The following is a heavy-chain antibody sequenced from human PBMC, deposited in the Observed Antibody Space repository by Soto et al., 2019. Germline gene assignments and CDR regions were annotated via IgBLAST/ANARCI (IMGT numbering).Heavy chain of an antibody. D-gene: IGHD5-12*01. CDR2: IYHSGST. J-gene: IGHJ4*02. CDR1: GGSISSGGYS. V-gene: IGHV4-30-2*01. CDR3: ARGSWTHYFDY. Sequence: SETLSLTCAVSGGSISSGGYSWSWIRQPPGKCLEWIGYIYHSGSTYYNPSLKSRVTISVDRSKNQVSLKLSSVTAADTAVYYCARGSWTHYFDYWGQGNLVTVSS.